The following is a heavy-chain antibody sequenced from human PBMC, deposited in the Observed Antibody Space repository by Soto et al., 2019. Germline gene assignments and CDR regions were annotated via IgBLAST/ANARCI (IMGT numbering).Heavy chain of an antibody. CDR1: GGSISSSSYY. D-gene: IGHD6-13*01. J-gene: IGHJ4*02. Sequence: SETLSLTCTVSGGSISSSSYYWGWIRQPPGKGLEWIGSIYYSGSTYYNPSLKSRVTISVDTSKNQFSLKLSSVTAADTAVYFFARRPYVYSSSPYYFDYWGQGTLVTVSS. CDR3: ARRPYVYSSSPYYFDY. V-gene: IGHV4-39*01. CDR2: IYYSGST.